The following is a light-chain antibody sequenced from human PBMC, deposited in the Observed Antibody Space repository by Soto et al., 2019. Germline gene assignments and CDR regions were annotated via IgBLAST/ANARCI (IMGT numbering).Light chain of an antibody. CDR1: SSNIGNNA. Sequence: QSVLTQPPSASGTPGQRVTISCSGSSSNIGNNAVNWYQQLPGTAPKLLIYSNNQRPSGVPDRFSGSKSGTSASLAISGLQSEVEADYYCAAPRVFGTGTKLTVL. J-gene: IGLJ1*01. CDR3: AAPRV. CDR2: SNN. V-gene: IGLV1-44*01.